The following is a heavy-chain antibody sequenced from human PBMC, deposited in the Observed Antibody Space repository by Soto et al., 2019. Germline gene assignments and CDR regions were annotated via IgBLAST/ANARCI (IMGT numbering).Heavy chain of an antibody. J-gene: IGHJ6*02. V-gene: IGHV1-69*06. CDR3: ARGRGPRFLEWVSGHYYGMDV. D-gene: IGHD3-3*01. Sequence: SVKVSCKASGGTFSSYAISWVRQAPGQGLEWMGGIIPIFGTANYAQKFQGRVTITADKSTSTAYMELSSLRSEDTAVYYCARGRGPRFLEWVSGHYYGMDVWGQGTTVTVSS. CDR1: GGTFSSYA. CDR2: IIPIFGTA.